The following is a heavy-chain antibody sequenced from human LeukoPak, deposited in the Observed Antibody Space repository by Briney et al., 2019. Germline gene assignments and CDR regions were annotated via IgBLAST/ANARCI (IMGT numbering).Heavy chain of an antibody. V-gene: IGHV3-11*04. CDR1: GFTFSDYY. Sequence: PGGSLRLSCAASGFTFSDYYMTWIRQAPGKGLEWVSSISSSGSSIYYADSVKGRFTISRDNAKNSLFLQMNSLRADDTAVYYCAREYDGYNFLDSWGQGTLVTVSP. J-gene: IGHJ4*02. D-gene: IGHD5-24*01. CDR2: ISSSGSSI. CDR3: AREYDGYNFLDS.